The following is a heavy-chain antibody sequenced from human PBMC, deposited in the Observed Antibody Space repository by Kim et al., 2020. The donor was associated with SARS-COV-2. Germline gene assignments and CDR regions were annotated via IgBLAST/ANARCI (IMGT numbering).Heavy chain of an antibody. V-gene: IGHV3-23*01. CDR1: GFTFSSYA. D-gene: IGHD4-17*01. CDR3: ASLGGDYYVGGGY. Sequence: GGSLRLSCAASGFTFSSYAMSWVRQAPGKGLEWVSAISGSGGSTYYADSVKGRFTISRDNSKNTLYLQMNSLRAEDTAVYYCASLGGDYYVGGGYWGQGTLVTVSS. CDR2: ISGSGGST. J-gene: IGHJ4*02.